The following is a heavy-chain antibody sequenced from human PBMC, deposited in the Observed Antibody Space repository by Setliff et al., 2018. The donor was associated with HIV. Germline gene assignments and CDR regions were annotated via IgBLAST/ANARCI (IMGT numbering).Heavy chain of an antibody. CDR2: IYNGGIT. CDR3: ARHSPSDS. V-gene: IGHV4-59*08. Sequence: KPSETLSLTCTVSGDSITNDYWTWIRQPPGKGLEWVGYIYNGGITSYNPSLKSRVTISADASKNQFSLKLKSVTAADTAVYFCARHSPSDSWGQGTLVTVSS. J-gene: IGHJ5*01. CDR1: GDSITNDY.